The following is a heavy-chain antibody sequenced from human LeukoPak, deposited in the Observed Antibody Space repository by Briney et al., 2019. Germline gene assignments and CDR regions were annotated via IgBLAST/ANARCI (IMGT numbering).Heavy chain of an antibody. V-gene: IGHV4-39*01. CDR1: GGSISTSSYY. CDR2: IYYSGRT. CDR3: ARHGYYFDSPSDY. Sequence: TSETLSPTCTVSGGSISTSSYYWGWIRQPPGKGLEWIGTIYYSGRTYYNPSLKSRVTISVDTSKNQFSLKLSSVTAADTAMYYCARHGYYFDSPSDYWGQGTLVTVSS. J-gene: IGHJ4*02. D-gene: IGHD3-22*01.